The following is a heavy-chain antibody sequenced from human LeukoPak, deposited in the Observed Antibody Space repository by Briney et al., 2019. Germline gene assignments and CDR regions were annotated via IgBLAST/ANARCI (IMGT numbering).Heavy chain of an antibody. D-gene: IGHD3-10*01. CDR3: ARVLVLWFGEPHHFDY. CDR1: GFTFSSYS. V-gene: IGHV3-21*04. J-gene: IGHJ4*02. Sequence: GGSLRLSCAASGFTFSSYSMNWVRQAPGKGLEWVSSISSSSSYIYYADSVKGRFTISRDNAKNSLYLQMNSLRAEDTAVYYCARVLVLWFGEPHHFDYWGQGTLVTVSS. CDR2: ISSSSSYI.